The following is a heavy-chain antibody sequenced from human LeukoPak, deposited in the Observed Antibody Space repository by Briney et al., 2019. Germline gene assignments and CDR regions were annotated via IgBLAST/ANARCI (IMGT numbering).Heavy chain of an antibody. V-gene: IGHV4-4*07. CDR1: GVSISSY. J-gene: IGHJ4*02. D-gene: IGHD7-27*01. CDR2: IYTSGST. Sequence: SETPSLTCTVSGVSISSYWSWIRQPAGEGLEWIGRIYTSGSTNYNPSLKSRATMLVDTSKNQFSLKLRSVTAADTAVYYCARNRNSADWGYYFDYWGQGTLVTVPS. CDR3: ARNRNSADWGYYFDY.